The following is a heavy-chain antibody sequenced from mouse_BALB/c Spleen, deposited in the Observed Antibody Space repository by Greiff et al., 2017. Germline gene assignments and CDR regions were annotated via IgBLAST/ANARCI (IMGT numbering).Heavy chain of an antibody. J-gene: IGHJ1*01. CDR3: ARIDYYGGSYGYFDV. CDR1: GFNIKDTY. Sequence: EVQLQQSGAELVKPGASVKLSCTASGFNIKDTYMHWVKQRPEQGLEWIGRIDPANGNTKYDPKFQGKATITADTSSNTAYLQLSSLTSEDTAVYYCARIDYYGGSYGYFDVWGAGTTVTVSS. D-gene: IGHD1-1*01. CDR2: IDPANGNT. V-gene: IGHV14-3*02.